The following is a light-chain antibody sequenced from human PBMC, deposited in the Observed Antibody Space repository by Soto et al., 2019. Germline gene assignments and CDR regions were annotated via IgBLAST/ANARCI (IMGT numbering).Light chain of an antibody. V-gene: IGKV3-20*01. CDR1: QSVSSNS. Sequence: EIVLTQSPGTLSLSPGERASLSCRASQSVSSNSLAWYQQKPGQAPRLLIYGASSRATGIPDRFSGSGSGSGTDFTLTINRLEPEDFAVYYCQQHISTPWTFGQGTKVEIK. CDR3: QQHISTPWT. J-gene: IGKJ1*01. CDR2: GAS.